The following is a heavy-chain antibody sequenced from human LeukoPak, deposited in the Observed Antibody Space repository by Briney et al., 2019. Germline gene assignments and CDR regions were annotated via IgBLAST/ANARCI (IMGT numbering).Heavy chain of an antibody. CDR3: VSAYGGLLDY. CDR1: GFTFSSFE. J-gene: IGHJ4*02. CDR2: VSGNGDTK. D-gene: IGHD3-16*01. V-gene: IGHV3-48*03. Sequence: PGGSLRLSCAASGFTFSSFEMNWVRQAPGKGLEWVSYVSGNGDTKYYAESVRGRFTISRGNAKNSLYLQMNSLRAEDTAVYYCVSAYGGLLDYWGQGTLVTVSS.